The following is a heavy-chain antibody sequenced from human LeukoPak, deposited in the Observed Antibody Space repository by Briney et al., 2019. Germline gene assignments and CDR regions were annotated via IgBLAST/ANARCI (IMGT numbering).Heavy chain of an antibody. Sequence: GASVKVSCKASGYTFTSYAIHWVRQAPGQRLEWMGWINAGNGNTKYSQEFQGRVTMTRDMSTSTDYMELSSLRSEDTAVYYCARDNSVGDYAWWFDPWGQGTLVTVSS. V-gene: IGHV1-3*03. D-gene: IGHD1-26*01. J-gene: IGHJ5*02. CDR1: GYTFTSYA. CDR3: ARDNSVGDYAWWFDP. CDR2: INAGNGNT.